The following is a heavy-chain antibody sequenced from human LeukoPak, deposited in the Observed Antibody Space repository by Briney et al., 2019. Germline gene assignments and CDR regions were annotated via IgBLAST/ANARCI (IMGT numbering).Heavy chain of an antibody. Sequence: PGGSLRLSCVASGFTFSSFSLNWVRQAPGKGLEWVSYISFSNNTMDYADSVQGRFTISRDNAKNSLYLQMNSLRDEDTAVYYCTRDLVEYVSGRYHYHGMDVWGQGTRVTVSS. CDR2: ISFSNNTM. J-gene: IGHJ6*02. CDR3: TRDLVEYVSGRYHYHGMDV. D-gene: IGHD3-10*01. CDR1: GFTFSSFS. V-gene: IGHV3-48*02.